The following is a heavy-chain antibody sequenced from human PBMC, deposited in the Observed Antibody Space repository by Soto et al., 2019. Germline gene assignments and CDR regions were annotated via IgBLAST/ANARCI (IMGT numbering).Heavy chain of an antibody. J-gene: IGHJ6*02. CDR3: ARIMVRGEKTWYYYSGMDV. V-gene: IGHV3-7*05. Sequence: PGGSLRLSCAASGFTFSSYWVSWVRQAPGKGLEWVANIKQDGSEKYYVDSVKGRFTISRDNAKNSLYLQMNSLRAEDTAVYYCARIMVRGEKTWYYYSGMDVWGQGTTVTVSS. D-gene: IGHD3-10*01. CDR1: GFTFSSYW. CDR2: IKQDGSEK.